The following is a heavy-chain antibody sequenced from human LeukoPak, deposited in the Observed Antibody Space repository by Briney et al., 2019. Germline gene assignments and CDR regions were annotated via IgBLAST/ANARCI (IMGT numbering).Heavy chain of an antibody. J-gene: IGHJ6*02. D-gene: IGHD2-2*01. CDR2: IKRKNDGGTR. CDR1: GFTFNNAW. Sequence: GGSLRLPCAASGFTFNNAWTRWVRQAPGKGLEWVGRIKRKNDGGTRDYAAPVKGRFTISRDDSKNTVYLEMNSLKTEDTAVYYCTTDTHCSTIGCRGPNYYYGLDVWGQGTTVTVSS. V-gene: IGHV3-15*01. CDR3: TTDTHCSTIGCRGPNYYYGLDV.